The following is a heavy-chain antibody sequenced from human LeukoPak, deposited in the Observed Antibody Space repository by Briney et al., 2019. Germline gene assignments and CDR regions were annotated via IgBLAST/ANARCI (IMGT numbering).Heavy chain of an antibody. CDR2: ISYDGSNK. D-gene: IGHD3-22*01. CDR1: GFTFSSYG. Sequence: PGGSLRLSCAASGFTFSSYGMHWVRQAPGKGLEWVAVISYDGSNKYYADSVKGRFTISRDNSKNTLYLQMNSLRAEDTAVYYCARRYDTSGYSTMDYWGQGTLVTVSS. V-gene: IGHV3-30*03. J-gene: IGHJ4*02. CDR3: ARRYDTSGYSTMDY.